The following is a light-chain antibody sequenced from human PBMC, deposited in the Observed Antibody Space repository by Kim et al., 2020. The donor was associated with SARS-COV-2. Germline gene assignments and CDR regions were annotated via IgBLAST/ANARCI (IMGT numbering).Light chain of an antibody. CDR3: QQYRYSPVT. CDR1: PSISSTY. V-gene: IGKV3-20*01. J-gene: IGKJ4*01. Sequence: SPGERATLSCTASPSISSTYLAWYQQIPGQAPRLLILDASTRATGIPDMFSGSGSGTDFTLTINRLEPEDFAVYYCQQYRYSPVTFGGGAEGDIK. CDR2: DAS.